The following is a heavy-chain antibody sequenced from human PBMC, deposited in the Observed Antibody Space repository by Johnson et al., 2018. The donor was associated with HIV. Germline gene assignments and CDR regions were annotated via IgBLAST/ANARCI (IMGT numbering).Heavy chain of an antibody. CDR3: AREESIVVVIAIQAFDI. CDR1: GFTFSSYA. V-gene: IGHV3-30*04. CDR2: ISFDGSNK. Sequence: QVQLVESGGGVVQPGGSLRLSCAASGFTFSSYAMHWVRQAPGKGLEWVAVISFDGSNKYYADSVKGRFTISRDNSKNTLYLQMNSLRAGDTALYFCAREESIVVVIAIQAFDIWGQGTMVTVSS. J-gene: IGHJ3*02. D-gene: IGHD2-21*01.